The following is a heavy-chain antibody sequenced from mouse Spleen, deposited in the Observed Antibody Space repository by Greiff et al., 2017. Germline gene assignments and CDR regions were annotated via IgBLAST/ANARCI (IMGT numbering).Heavy chain of an antibody. Sequence: QVQLQQSGPELVKPGASVKISCKASGYAFSSSWMNWVKQRPGKGLEWIGRIYPGDGDTNYNGKFKGKATLTADKSSSTAYMQLSSLTSEDSAVYYCAIGFITTVVAPFDYWGQGTTLTVSS. V-gene: IGHV1-82*01. CDR2: IYPGDGDT. CDR1: GYAFSSSW. CDR3: AIGFITTVVAPFDY. D-gene: IGHD1-1*01. J-gene: IGHJ2*01.